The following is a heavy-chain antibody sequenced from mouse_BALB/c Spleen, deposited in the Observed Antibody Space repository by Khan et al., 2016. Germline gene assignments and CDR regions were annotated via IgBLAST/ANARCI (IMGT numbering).Heavy chain of an antibody. CDR1: GYTFTDYS. Sequence: QIQLVQSGPELKKPGETVKISCKASGYTFTDYSIHWVKQAPGKGLKWMGWINTETGEPTYADDFKGRFAFSLETSAGTAYLKINNLKNEDTDTYYCAPVPAYWGQGTLFTVSA. J-gene: IGHJ3*01. CDR2: INTETGEP. CDR3: APVPAY. V-gene: IGHV9-2-1*01.